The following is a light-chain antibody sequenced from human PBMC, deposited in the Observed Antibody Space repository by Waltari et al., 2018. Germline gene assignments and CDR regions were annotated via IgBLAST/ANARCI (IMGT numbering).Light chain of an antibody. CDR2: AAS. CDR1: QSISIY. Sequence: DIQMTQSPSSLSASVGDSVTITCRASQSISIYLNWYQQKPGKSPKLLIYAASSLQSGVPSRLSGSGSGTDFTLTISNLQPEDFATYFCQQSYTSPHTFGQGTKVEI. CDR3: QQSYTSPHT. V-gene: IGKV1-39*01. J-gene: IGKJ2*01.